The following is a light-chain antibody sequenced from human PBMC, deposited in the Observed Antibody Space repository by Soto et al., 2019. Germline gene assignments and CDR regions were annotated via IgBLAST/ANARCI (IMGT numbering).Light chain of an antibody. J-gene: IGKJ4*01. V-gene: IGKV3D-15*01. CDR2: GAS. CDR1: QSVRNN. CDR3: QQYNNWPVT. Sequence: EIVMTQSPVTLSVSPGERATLSCRASQSVRNNYLAWYQQKPGQAPRLLISGASTRATGIAARFSGSGSGTEFTLTISGLQSEDFATYYCQQYNNWPVTFGGGTKVDIK.